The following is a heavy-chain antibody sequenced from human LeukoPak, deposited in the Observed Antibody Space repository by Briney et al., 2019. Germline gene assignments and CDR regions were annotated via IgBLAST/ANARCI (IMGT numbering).Heavy chain of an antibody. Sequence: ASVKISCKASGYTFTNNYMHWVRHAPGQGLEWMGVIHPSGSSTNYAQKFQGRVTMTKDTSTSTVYIELNTLRSDDTAVYYCARMDMDTAMVTNYLDHWGQGTLLIVSS. CDR3: ARMDMDTAMVTNYLDH. D-gene: IGHD5-18*01. V-gene: IGHV1-46*01. CDR2: IHPSGSST. CDR1: GYTFTNNY. J-gene: IGHJ4*02.